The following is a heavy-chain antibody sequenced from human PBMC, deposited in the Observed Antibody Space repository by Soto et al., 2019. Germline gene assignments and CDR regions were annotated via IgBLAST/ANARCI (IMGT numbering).Heavy chain of an antibody. CDR2: INHSGST. CDR3: ARSDLTTVTTIIYWYFDL. J-gene: IGHJ2*01. CDR1: GGSFSGYY. Sequence: QVQLQQWGAGLLKPSETLSLTCAVYGGSFSGYYWSWIRQPPGKGLEWIGEINHSGSTNYNPSLKSRVTISVDTSKNQFSLKLSSVTAADTAVYYCARSDLTTVTTIIYWYFDLWGRGTLVTVSS. D-gene: IGHD4-17*01. V-gene: IGHV4-34*01.